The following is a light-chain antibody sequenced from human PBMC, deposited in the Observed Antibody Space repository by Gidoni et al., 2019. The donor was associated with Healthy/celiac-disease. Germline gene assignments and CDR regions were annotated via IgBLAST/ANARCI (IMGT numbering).Light chain of an antibody. Sequence: DIQMTQSPSSLSASVGDRVTITCRASQSISSYLNWYQQKPGKAHKLLIYAASSLQSGVPSRFSGSGSGTDFTLTISSLQPEDFATYYCRQSYSTPQTFGQGTKVEIK. J-gene: IGKJ1*01. CDR3: RQSYSTPQT. V-gene: IGKV1-39*01. CDR1: QSISSY. CDR2: AAS.